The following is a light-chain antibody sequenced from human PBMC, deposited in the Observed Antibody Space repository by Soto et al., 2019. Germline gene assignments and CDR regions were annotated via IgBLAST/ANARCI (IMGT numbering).Light chain of an antibody. V-gene: IGKV1-5*01. Sequence: DIQMTQSPSTLSATVGDRVTITCRASQSISTWLAWYQQKPGKAPKLLIYDASSLEVGVPSRFSGSGSRTEFTLTISSLQPDDYGTYYCQQYNSYSRTFGQGTKVDIK. CDR1: QSISTW. J-gene: IGKJ1*01. CDR3: QQYNSYSRT. CDR2: DAS.